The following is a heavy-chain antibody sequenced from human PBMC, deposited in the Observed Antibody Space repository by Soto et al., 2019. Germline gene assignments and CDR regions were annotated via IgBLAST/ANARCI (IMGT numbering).Heavy chain of an antibody. D-gene: IGHD3-3*01. J-gene: IGHJ5*02. CDR2: IYYSGST. Sequence: SETLSLTGTVSVGSISSYYWSWIRQPPGKGLEWIGYIYYSGSTNYNPSLKSRVTISVDTSKNQFSLKLSSVTAADTAVYYCARVLVDYDFWSGYYISRWFDPWGQGTLVTVSS. CDR3: ARVLVDYDFWSGYYISRWFDP. V-gene: IGHV4-59*01. CDR1: VGSISSYY.